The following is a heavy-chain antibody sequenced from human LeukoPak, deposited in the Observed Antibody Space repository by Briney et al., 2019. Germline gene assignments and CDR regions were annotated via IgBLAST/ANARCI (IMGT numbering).Heavy chain of an antibody. CDR3: ASTVTTFDAFDI. CDR2: IFYTGST. D-gene: IGHD4-17*01. V-gene: IGHV4-39*07. CDR1: GDSISTKNYH. J-gene: IGHJ3*02. Sequence: SETLSLTCTVSGDSISTKNYHWGWIRQPPGKGLEWIGTIFYTGSTYYNPSLKSRVTISVDTSKNQFSLKLSSVTAADTAVYYCASTVTTFDAFDIWGQGTMVTVSS.